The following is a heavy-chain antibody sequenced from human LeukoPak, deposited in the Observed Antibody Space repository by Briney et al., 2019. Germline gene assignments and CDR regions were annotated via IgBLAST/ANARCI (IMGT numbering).Heavy chain of an antibody. CDR2: ITGSGDRT. D-gene: IGHD3-22*01. V-gene: IGHV3-23*01. Sequence: GGSLRLSCAASGFTFNNYAMNWVRQAPGRGLEWVSLITGSGDRTYYADSVKGRFTISRDNSKNTLYLQMNSLRAEDTAVYYCAKSKGGYTSYYFEYWGQGTLVTVSS. CDR1: GFTFNNYA. CDR3: AKSKGGYTSYYFEY. J-gene: IGHJ4*02.